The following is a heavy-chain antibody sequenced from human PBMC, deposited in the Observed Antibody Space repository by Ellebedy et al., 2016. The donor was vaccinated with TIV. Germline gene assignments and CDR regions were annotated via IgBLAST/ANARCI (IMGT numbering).Heavy chain of an antibody. CDR3: ARERRVGFGARDYYYYYGMDV. J-gene: IGHJ6*02. V-gene: IGHV3-33*01. CDR2: IWYDGSNK. Sequence: GESLKISCAASGFTFSSYGMHWVRQAPGKGLEWVAVIWYDGSNKYYADSVKGRFTISRDNSKNTLYLQMNSLRAEDTAVYYCARERRVGFGARDYYYYYGMDVWGQGTTVTVSS. D-gene: IGHD3-10*01. CDR1: GFTFSSYG.